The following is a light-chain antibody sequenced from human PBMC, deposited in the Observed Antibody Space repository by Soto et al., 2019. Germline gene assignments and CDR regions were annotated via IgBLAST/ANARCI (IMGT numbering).Light chain of an antibody. V-gene: IGLV1-44*01. Sequence: QSALTQPPSSSGTPGPRVTISCSGSSSNIGSNSVNWYQQLPGTAPKVVIYDNHQRPSGVPDRFSGSKSGTSASLGISGLQPEDEADYYCASWDNSLNDLVFGGGTKVTVL. CDR3: ASWDNSLNDLV. J-gene: IGLJ3*02. CDR2: DNH. CDR1: SSNIGSNS.